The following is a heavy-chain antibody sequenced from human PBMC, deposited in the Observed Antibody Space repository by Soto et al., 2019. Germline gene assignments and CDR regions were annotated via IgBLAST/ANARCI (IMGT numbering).Heavy chain of an antibody. V-gene: IGHV3-33*08. CDR1: GFTFSNFW. CDR3: ARDRKEYSSSYGMDV. J-gene: IGHJ6*02. CDR2: IWYDGSNK. D-gene: IGHD6-6*01. Sequence: GGSLRLSCAASGFTFSNFWMHWVRQAPGKGLEWVAVIWYDGSNKYYADSVKGRFTISRDNSKNTLYLQMNSLRAEDTAVYYCARDRKEYSSSYGMDVWGQGTTVTVSS.